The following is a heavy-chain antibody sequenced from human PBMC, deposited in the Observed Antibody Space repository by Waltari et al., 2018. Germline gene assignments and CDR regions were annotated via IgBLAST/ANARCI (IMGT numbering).Heavy chain of an antibody. D-gene: IGHD1-1*01. J-gene: IGHJ6*02. Sequence: EEQLVESGGGLVQPGDSLRLSCAASGFPFSSSWMNWVRQAPEKGPLWVSRISSDASDTTYADSVKGRFTISRDNARNTLYLQMNRLRAEDTAVYFCARVSRRTYRSPVPGRHFYYGMDVWGQGTTVTVSS. CDR1: GFPFSSSW. V-gene: IGHV3-74*03. CDR3: ARVSRRTYRSPVPGRHFYYGMDV. CDR2: ISSDASDT.